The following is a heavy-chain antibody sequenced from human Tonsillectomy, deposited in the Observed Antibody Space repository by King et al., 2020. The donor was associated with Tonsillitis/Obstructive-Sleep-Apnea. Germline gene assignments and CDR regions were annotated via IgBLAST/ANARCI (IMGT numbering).Heavy chain of an antibody. J-gene: IGHJ3*02. CDR3: SRLIIDYSSSSDGFDT. D-gene: IGHD6-6*01. Sequence: VQLQQWGAGLLKPSETLSLTCAVYGGSFGGYFWSWIRQPPGKGLEWIGEIDHSGSANYNPSLRSRVIISLDTSKSQFSLRLSSVAAADTAVYSCSRLIIDYSSSSDGFDTWGRGTLVTVSS. V-gene: IGHV4-34*01. CDR1: GGSFGGYF. CDR2: IDHSGSA.